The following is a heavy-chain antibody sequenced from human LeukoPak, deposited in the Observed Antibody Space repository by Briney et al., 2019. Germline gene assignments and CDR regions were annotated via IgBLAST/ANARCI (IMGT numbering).Heavy chain of an antibody. CDR1: GFTFSSYG. Sequence: GGSLRLSCAASGFTFSSYGMHWVRQAPGKGLEWVAVISYDGSNEYYADSVKGRFTISRDNSKNTLYLQMNSLRAEDTAVYYCASSVAGTGYYFDYWGQGTLVTVSS. CDR2: ISYDGSNE. D-gene: IGHD6-19*01. J-gene: IGHJ4*02. V-gene: IGHV3-30*03. CDR3: ASSVAGTGYYFDY.